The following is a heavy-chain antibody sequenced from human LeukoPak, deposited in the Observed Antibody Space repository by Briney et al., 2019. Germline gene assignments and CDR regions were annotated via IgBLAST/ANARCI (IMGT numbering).Heavy chain of an antibody. V-gene: IGHV1-8*01. CDR3: ARRFLPYYFGMDV. D-gene: IGHD3-3*01. Sequence: ASVKVFCKTSGYTFTSYDINWVRQATGQGLEWMGWMNPNSGNTGFAPKFQGRVTMTRDNSMNAAYMELSSLRSEDTAVYYCARRFLPYYFGMDVWGQGTTVTVSS. CDR2: MNPNSGNT. J-gene: IGHJ6*02. CDR1: GYTFTSYD.